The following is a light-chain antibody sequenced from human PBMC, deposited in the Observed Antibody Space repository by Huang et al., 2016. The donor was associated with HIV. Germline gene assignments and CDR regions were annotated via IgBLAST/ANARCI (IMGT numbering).Light chain of an antibody. CDR3: QQFDDPPST. CDR2: DAS. Sequence: IQMTQSPSSLSASVGDRVTITCQASQDINNYLNWYQQKPGRAPRLVIYDASTLEKGVPARFSGTGSGTIFTFTIDSLQAEDVATYYCQQFDDPPSTFGQGTRLEIK. CDR1: QDINNY. J-gene: IGKJ5*01. V-gene: IGKV1-33*01.